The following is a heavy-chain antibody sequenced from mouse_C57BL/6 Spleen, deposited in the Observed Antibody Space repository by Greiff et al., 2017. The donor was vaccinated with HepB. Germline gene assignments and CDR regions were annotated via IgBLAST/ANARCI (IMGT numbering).Heavy chain of an antibody. CDR3: VRSAQATRAMDY. D-gene: IGHD3-2*02. J-gene: IGHJ4*01. CDR1: GYTFTSYW. V-gene: IGHV1-50*01. Sequence: VQLQQPGAELVKPGASVKLSCKASGYTFTSYWMQWVKQRPGQGLEWIGEIDPSDSYTNYNQKFKGKATLTVDTSSSTAYMQLSSLTSEDSAVYYCVRSAQATRAMDYWGQGTSVTVSS. CDR2: IDPSDSYT.